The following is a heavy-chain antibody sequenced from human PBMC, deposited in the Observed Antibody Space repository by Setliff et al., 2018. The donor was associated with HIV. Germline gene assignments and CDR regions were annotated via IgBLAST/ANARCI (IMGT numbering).Heavy chain of an antibody. Sequence: PSETLSLTCAVYGGSFSGYYWSWIRQPPGKGLEWIGEINHSGDTNYNPSLKSRVTISVDTSKNQSSLNLNSVTAADTAVYYCARLGAEDFSDYDWVDYWGQGTLVTVSS. D-gene: IGHD5-12*01. CDR1: GGSFSGYY. V-gene: IGHV4-34*01. CDR2: INHSGDT. J-gene: IGHJ4*02. CDR3: ARLGAEDFSDYDWVDY.